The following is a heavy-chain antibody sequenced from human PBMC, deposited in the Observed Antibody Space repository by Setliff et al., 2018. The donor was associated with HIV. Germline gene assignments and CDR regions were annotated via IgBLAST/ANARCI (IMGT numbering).Heavy chain of an antibody. CDR1: GYMFTGYY. Sequence: ASVKVSCKASGYMFTGYYIHWVRQAPGHGLEWMGWINPNSGGTNYAQKFQGRVTMARDTSSSTAYMELSKLRSEDTAVYYCARAQPTNRIAAAGFDYWGQGTLVTVSS. V-gene: IGHV1-2*02. D-gene: IGHD6-13*01. J-gene: IGHJ4*02. CDR2: INPNSGGT. CDR3: ARAQPTNRIAAAGFDY.